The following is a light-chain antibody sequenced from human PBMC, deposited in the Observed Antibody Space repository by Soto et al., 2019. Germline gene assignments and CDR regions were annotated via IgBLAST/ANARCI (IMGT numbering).Light chain of an antibody. CDR3: QQYNYWLPWT. J-gene: IGKJ1*01. V-gene: IGKV3-15*01. CDR2: GAS. Sequence: EMVMTQSPATLSVSPGERATLSCRASQSVSSNLAWYQQKPGQAPRLLIYGASTRATGTPARFSSSGSGTEFTLTINSLQSEDLAVYFCQQYNYWLPWTFGQGTKVEIK. CDR1: QSVSSN.